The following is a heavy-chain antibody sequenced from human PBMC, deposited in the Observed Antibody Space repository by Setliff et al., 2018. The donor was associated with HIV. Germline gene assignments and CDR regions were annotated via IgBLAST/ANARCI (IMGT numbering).Heavy chain of an antibody. Sequence: SVKVSCKASGDTFTSYAMQGGRQAPGQRLEWMGWINAGNGNTKYSQKFQGRVTITRAPSARTAYMVLSSLRSEDTAVYYCARSTYYYGSGSYYEDAFDIWGQGTTVTVSS. CDR2: INAGNGNT. J-gene: IGHJ3*02. V-gene: IGHV1-3*01. D-gene: IGHD3-10*01. CDR3: ARSTYYYGSGSYYEDAFDI. CDR1: GDTFTSYA.